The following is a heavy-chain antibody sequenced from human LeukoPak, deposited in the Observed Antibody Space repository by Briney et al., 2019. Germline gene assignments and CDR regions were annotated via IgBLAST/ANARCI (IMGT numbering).Heavy chain of an antibody. CDR3: ARDHYAFITGTPFRFDP. CDR2: ISAYNGNT. V-gene: IGHV1-18*01. CDR1: GYTFTSYG. D-gene: IGHD1-7*01. Sequence: ASVKVSCKASGYTFTSYGISWVRQAPGQGLEWMGWISAYNGNTNYAQKLQGRVTMTTDTPTSTAYMELRSLRSDDTAVYYCARDHYAFITGTPFRFDPWGQGTLVTVSS. J-gene: IGHJ5*02.